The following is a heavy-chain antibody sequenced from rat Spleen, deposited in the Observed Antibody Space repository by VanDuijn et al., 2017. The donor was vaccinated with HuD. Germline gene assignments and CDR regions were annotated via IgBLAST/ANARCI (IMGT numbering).Heavy chain of an antibody. Sequence: EVQLVESGGGLVQPGRSMKLSCAASGFTFSNYGMAWVRQAPTTGLEWVATISYGDSSGHSGTYYRDSGKGRFTISRDNAKSTLYLQMDSLRSEDTATYYCATSPYYWYFDFWGPGTMVTVSS. CDR3: ATSPYYWYFDF. J-gene: IGHJ1*01. CDR2: ISYGDSSGHSGT. V-gene: IGHV5-29*01. D-gene: IGHD1-12*01. CDR1: GFTFSNYG.